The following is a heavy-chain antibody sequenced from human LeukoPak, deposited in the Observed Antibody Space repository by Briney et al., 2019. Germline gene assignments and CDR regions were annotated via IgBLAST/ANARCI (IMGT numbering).Heavy chain of an antibody. D-gene: IGHD3-3*01. V-gene: IGHV3-48*04. Sequence: GRSLRLSCAASGFTFSSYSMNWVRQAPGKGLEWVSYISSSSSTIYYADSVKGRFTISRDNAKNSLYLQMNSLRAEDTAVYYCARSVDSDYWGQGTLVTVSS. CDR1: GFTFSSYS. CDR3: ARSVDSDY. CDR2: ISSSSSTI. J-gene: IGHJ4*02.